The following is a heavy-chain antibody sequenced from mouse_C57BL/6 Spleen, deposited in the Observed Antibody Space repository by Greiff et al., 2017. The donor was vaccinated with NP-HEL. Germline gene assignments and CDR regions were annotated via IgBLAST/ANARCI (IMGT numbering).Heavy chain of an antibody. CDR2: ISNGGGST. J-gene: IGHJ4*01. D-gene: IGHD6-5*01. V-gene: IGHV5-12*01. CDR3: ARPYDFYAMDY. Sequence: EVHLVESGGGLVQPGGSLKLSCAASGFTFSDYYMYWVRQTPEKRLEWVAYISNGGGSTYYPDTVKGRFTISRDNAKNTLYLQMSRLKSEDTAMYYCARPYDFYAMDYWGQRTSVTVSS. CDR1: GFTFSDYY.